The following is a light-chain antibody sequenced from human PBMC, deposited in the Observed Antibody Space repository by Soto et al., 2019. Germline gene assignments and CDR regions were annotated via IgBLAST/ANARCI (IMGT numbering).Light chain of an antibody. CDR3: MQTLQTPLT. J-gene: IGKJ3*01. CDR2: LGS. CDR1: QSLLQSNGYNY. V-gene: IGKV2-28*01. Sequence: DIVMTQSPLSLPVSPGEPASISCRSSQSLLQSNGYNYLDWYLQKPGQSPQLLIYLGSNRASGVPDRFSVSGSGTDFTLKISRVEAEDVGVYYCMQTLQTPLTFGPGTKVDIK.